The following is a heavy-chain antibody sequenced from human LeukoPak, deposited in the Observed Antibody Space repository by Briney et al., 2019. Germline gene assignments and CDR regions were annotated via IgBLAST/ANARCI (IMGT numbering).Heavy chain of an antibody. D-gene: IGHD3-22*01. CDR3: ARDGLYDSSGYYMDP. CDR2: IYYSGGT. J-gene: IGHJ5*02. V-gene: IGHV4-59*01. Sequence: PSETLSLTCTVSGGAISSYYWSWIRQPPGKGLEWIGYIYYSGGTKYNPSLMSRVTISVDRAQSQFSLSLSSATAADTVVYYCARDGLYDSSGYYMDPWGQGTLVIVSS. CDR1: GGAISSYY.